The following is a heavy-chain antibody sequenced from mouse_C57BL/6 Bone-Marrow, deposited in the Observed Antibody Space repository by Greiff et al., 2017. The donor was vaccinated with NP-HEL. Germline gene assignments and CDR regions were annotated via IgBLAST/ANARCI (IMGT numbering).Heavy chain of an antibody. CDR1: GFNIKNTY. CDR3: ARSNYGSSYYLDY. D-gene: IGHD1-1*01. J-gene: IGHJ2*01. Sequence: VQLKESVAELVRPGASVKLSCTASGFNIKNTYMHWVKQRPEQGLEWIGRIDPANGNTKYAPKFQGKATLTADTSSNTAYLQLSSLTSEDTAIYYCARSNYGSSYYLDYWGQGTTLTVSS. CDR2: IDPANGNT. V-gene: IGHV14-3*01.